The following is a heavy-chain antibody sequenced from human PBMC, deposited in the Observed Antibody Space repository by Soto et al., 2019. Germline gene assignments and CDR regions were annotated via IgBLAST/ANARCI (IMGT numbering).Heavy chain of an antibody. V-gene: IGHV3-23*01. J-gene: IGHJ3*02. D-gene: IGHD2-8*01. Sequence: EVQLLESGGGVVQPGGSLRLSCAASGYTFSDYAMSWVRQTPGKGLQWVSGVGGSDDDKHYADSVRGRFIVSRDNSKNTLYLQMNSLRADDTAIYYCAKDATSFNGVWDRCDMWGQGTEVTVSS. CDR2: VGGSDDDK. CDR1: GYTFSDYA. CDR3: AKDATSFNGVWDRCDM.